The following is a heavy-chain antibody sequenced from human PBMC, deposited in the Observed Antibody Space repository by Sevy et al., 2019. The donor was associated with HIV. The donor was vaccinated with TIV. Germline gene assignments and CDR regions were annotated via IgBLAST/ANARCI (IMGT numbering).Heavy chain of an antibody. CDR3: AKVFGGYCSSTSCDGAFDI. Sequence: GGSLRLSCAASGFTFSSYAMSWVRQAPGKGLEWVSAISGSGGSTYYADSVKGRFTISRDNSKNTLYLQMNSLRAEDTAVYYCAKVFGGYCSSTSCDGAFDIWGQGTMVTVSS. CDR1: GFTFSSYA. D-gene: IGHD2-2*01. CDR2: ISGSGGST. V-gene: IGHV3-23*01. J-gene: IGHJ3*02.